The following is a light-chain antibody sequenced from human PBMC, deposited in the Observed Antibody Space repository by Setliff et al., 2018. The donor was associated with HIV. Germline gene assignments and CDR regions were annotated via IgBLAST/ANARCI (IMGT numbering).Light chain of an antibody. CDR2: EVN. V-gene: IGLV2-23*02. J-gene: IGLJ1*01. Sequence: QSVLTQPASVSGSPGQSIAISCTGTIGNYDIVSWYQHHPGKAPKLMIYEVNERPSGVSDRFSGSKSGNTAALTISGLQPEDEADYYCCSFANSYVFGTGTKVTV. CDR1: IGNYDI. CDR3: CSFANSYV.